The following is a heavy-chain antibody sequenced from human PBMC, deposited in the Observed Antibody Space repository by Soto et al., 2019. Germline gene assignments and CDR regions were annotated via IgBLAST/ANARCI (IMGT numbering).Heavy chain of an antibody. D-gene: IGHD2-15*01. J-gene: IGHJ1*01. Sequence: PSETLSLTCTVSGGSIRSGGYYWSWIRQHPGKGLEWIGYIYYSGSTYYNPSLKSRVTISVDTSKNQFSLKLSSVTAADTAVYYCAREYCSGGSCPIQHWGQGTLVTVSS. V-gene: IGHV4-31*03. CDR2: IYYSGST. CDR3: AREYCSGGSCPIQH. CDR1: GGSIRSGGYY.